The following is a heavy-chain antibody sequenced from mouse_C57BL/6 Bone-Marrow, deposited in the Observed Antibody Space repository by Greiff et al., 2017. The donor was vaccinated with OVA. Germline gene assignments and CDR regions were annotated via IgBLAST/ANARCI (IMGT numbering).Heavy chain of an antibody. V-gene: IGHV5-15*01. Sequence: EVQGVESGGGLVQPGGSLKLSCAASGFTFSDYGMAWVRQAPRKGPEWVAFISNLAYSIYYADTVTGRFTISRENAKNTLYLEMSSLRSEDTAMYYCARPDYYGSSPPWFAYWGQGTLVTVSA. CDR2: ISNLAYSI. CDR3: ARPDYYGSSPPWFAY. D-gene: IGHD1-1*01. J-gene: IGHJ3*01. CDR1: GFTFSDYG.